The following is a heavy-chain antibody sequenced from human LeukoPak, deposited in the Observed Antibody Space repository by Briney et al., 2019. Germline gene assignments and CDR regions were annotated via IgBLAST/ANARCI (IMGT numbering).Heavy chain of an antibody. CDR1: GFTFADYG. CDR2: VNWNGVST. D-gene: IGHD1-14*01. Sequence: GGSLRLSCAASGFTFADYGMSWVRQAPGKGLEWVSGVNWNGVSTGYADSVKGRFTISRDNAKNSLYLQMNSLRAEDTAVYYCARGNPYYYYMDVWGKGTTVTVSS. V-gene: IGHV3-20*04. J-gene: IGHJ6*03. CDR3: ARGNPYYYYMDV.